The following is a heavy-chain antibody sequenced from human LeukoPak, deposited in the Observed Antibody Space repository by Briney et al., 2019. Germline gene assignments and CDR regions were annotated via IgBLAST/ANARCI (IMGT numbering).Heavy chain of an antibody. Sequence: PAETLSLTCAVYGVSFSGYYWSWLRQPPGKGLEWIGYINHSGSTNHHPPLKSRVTISVDTSKNQFSLKLSSVTAADTAVYYCARSPAIAAAGTSRSLDFDYWGQGTLVTVSS. CDR2: INHSGST. J-gene: IGHJ4*02. CDR3: ARSPAIAAAGTSRSLDFDY. CDR1: GVSFSGYY. D-gene: IGHD6-13*01. V-gene: IGHV4-34*01.